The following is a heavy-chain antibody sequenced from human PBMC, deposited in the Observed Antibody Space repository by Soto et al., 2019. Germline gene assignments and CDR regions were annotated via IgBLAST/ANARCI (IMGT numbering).Heavy chain of an antibody. V-gene: IGHV3-23*01. Sequence: PGGSLRLSCAASGFTFSSYAMSWVRQAPGKGLEWVSAISGSGGSTYYADSVKGRFTISRDNSKNTLYLQMNSLRAEDTAVYYCAKDHPHYDSSGYYYGTNDYWGQGTLVNVSS. CDR2: ISGSGGST. CDR1: GFTFSSYA. J-gene: IGHJ4*02. D-gene: IGHD3-22*01. CDR3: AKDHPHYDSSGYYYGTNDY.